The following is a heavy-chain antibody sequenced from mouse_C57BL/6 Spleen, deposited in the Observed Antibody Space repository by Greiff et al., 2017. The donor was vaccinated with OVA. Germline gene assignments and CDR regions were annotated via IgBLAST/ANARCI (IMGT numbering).Heavy chain of an antibody. D-gene: IGHD1-1*01. J-gene: IGHJ3*01. CDR1: GYSITSGYD. CDR2: ISYSGST. Sequence: VQLQQSGPGMVKPSQSLSLTCTVTGYSITSGYDWHWIRHFPGNKLEWMGYISYSGSTNYNPSLKSRISITHDTSKNHFFLKLNSVTTEDTATYYCARGLDYYGSSPLFAYWGQGTLVTVSA. CDR3: ARGLDYYGSSPLFAY. V-gene: IGHV3-1*01.